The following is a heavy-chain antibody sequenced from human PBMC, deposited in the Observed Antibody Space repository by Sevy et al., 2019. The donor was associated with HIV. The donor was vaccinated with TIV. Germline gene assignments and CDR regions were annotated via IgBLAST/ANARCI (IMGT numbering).Heavy chain of an antibody. Sequence: GGSLRLSCAASGFIFNDAWMSWVRQAPGKGLEWVGRIRSKTDGGTTDSAAPVKDRFTISRDDSKNTLYLQMNSLKTEDTAIYYCTTTVAAREHLDYWGQGTLVTVSS. J-gene: IGHJ4*02. CDR3: TTTVAAREHLDY. CDR2: IRSKTDGGTT. V-gene: IGHV3-15*01. CDR1: GFIFNDAW. D-gene: IGHD2-21*01.